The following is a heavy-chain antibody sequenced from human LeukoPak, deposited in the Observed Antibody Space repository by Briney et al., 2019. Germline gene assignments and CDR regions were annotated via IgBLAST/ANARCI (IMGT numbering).Heavy chain of an antibody. V-gene: IGHV3-15*01. D-gene: IGHD2-15*01. J-gene: IGHJ5*02. CDR2: IKSKTDGGTT. CDR1: GFTFSNAW. CDR3: TTDAGYCSGGSCDWFDP. Sequence: PGGSLRLSCAASGFTFSNAWMSWVRQAPGKGLEWVGRIKSKTDGGTTDYAAPVKGRFTISRDDSKNTLYLQMNSLKTEDTAVYYCTTDAGYCSGGSCDWFDPWGQGTLVTVSS.